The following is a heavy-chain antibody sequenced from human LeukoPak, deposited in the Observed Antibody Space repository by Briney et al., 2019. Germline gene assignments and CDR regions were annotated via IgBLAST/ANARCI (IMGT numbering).Heavy chain of an antibody. CDR2: IYSGGST. CDR3: AARSRGGWSGLGY. Sequence: GGSLRLSCEASGFTVSSNYMSWVRQAPGKELEWVSVIYSGGSTYYADSVKGRFTISRDNSKNTLYLQMNSLRAEDTAVYYCAARSRGGWSGLGYWGQGTLVTVSS. V-gene: IGHV3-66*01. J-gene: IGHJ4*02. CDR1: GFTVSSNY. D-gene: IGHD6-19*01.